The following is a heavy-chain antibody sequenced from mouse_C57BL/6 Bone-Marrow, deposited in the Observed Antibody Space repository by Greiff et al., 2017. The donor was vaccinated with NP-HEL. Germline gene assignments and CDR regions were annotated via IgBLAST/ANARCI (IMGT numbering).Heavy chain of an antibody. CDR1: GYTFTSYW. CDR3: AGDYDGYYAMDY. V-gene: IGHV1-55*01. D-gene: IGHD2-4*01. Sequence: QVQLQQPGAELVKPGASVKMSCKASGYTFTSYWITWVKQRPGQGLEWIGDIYPGSGSTTYNEKFKSKATLTVDTSSSTAYMQLSSLTSEDSAVYYCAGDYDGYYAMDYWGQGTSVTVSS. CDR2: IYPGSGST. J-gene: IGHJ4*01.